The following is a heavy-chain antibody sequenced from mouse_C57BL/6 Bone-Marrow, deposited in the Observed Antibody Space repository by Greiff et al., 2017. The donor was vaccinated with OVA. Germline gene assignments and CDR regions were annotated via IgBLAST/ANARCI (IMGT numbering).Heavy chain of an antibody. Sequence: QVQLQQSGPELVKPGASVKISCKASGYAFSSSWMNWVKQRPGKGLEWIGRIYPGDGDTNYNGKFKGKATLTADKSSSTAYMQLSSLTSEDSAVYFWARIHYYGSLDYWGQGTTLTVSS. CDR1: GYAFSSSW. D-gene: IGHD1-1*01. CDR3: ARIHYYGSLDY. J-gene: IGHJ2*01. CDR2: IYPGDGDT. V-gene: IGHV1-82*01.